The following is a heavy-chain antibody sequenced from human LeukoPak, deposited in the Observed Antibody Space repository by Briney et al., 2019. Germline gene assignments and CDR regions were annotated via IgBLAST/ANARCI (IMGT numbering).Heavy chain of an antibody. V-gene: IGHV3-9*01. D-gene: IGHD2-15*01. CDR3: ANLDRAPAAATSSGY. CDR1: GFTFSSYA. Sequence: GGSLRLSCAGSGFTFSSYAMHWVRQAPGKGLEWVSGISWNSGSIGYADSVKGRFTISRDNAKNSLYLQMNSLRAEDTALYYCANLDRAPAAATSSGYWGQGTLVTVSS. J-gene: IGHJ4*02. CDR2: ISWNSGSI.